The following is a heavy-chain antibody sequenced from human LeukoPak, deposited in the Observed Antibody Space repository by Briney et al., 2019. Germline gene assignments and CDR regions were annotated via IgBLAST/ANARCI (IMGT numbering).Heavy chain of an antibody. V-gene: IGHV3-15*07. CDR2: IRSNSDGGTI. D-gene: IGHD3-22*01. CDR1: GFTFSNAW. J-gene: IGHJ5*02. Sequence: PGGSLRLSCATSGFTFSNAWMNWVRQAPGKGLEWVGRIRSNSDGGTIDYAAPVKGRFTLSRDDSKTTLYLQMSSLQTEDTAVYYCATDFYDSTWGQGTLVTVSS. CDR3: ATDFYDST.